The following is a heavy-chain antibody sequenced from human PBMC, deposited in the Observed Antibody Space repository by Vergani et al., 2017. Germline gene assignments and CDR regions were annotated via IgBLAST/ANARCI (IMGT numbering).Heavy chain of an antibody. CDR3: TTDPRYCGDGSCXWLRDHHYYGMDV. CDR1: GFSFRNAW. J-gene: IGHJ6*02. V-gene: IGHV3-15*07. Sequence: EVQLVESGGGIVKPGGSLRLSCVASGFSFRNAWMNWVRRTPGKGLELVVRIKSTFDRGTTDYAAAVKGRFTISRDDSKNTLFLQMNGLKTEDIGVYYCTTDPRYCGDGSCXWLRDHHYYGMDVWGQGTTVTVSS. D-gene: IGHD2-21*01. CDR2: IKSTFDRGTT.